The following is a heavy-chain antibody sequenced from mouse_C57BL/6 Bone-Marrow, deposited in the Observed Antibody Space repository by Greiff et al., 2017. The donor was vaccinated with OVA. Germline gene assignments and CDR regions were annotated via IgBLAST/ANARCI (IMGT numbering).Heavy chain of an antibody. CDR3: ARSPYYGSSYWYFDV. CDR2: IYPGSGST. Sequence: QVQLQQPGAELVKPRASVKMSCKASGYTFTSYWITWVKQRPGQGLEWIGDIYPGSGSTNYNEKFKSKATLTVDTSSSTAYMQLSSLTSEDSAVYYCARSPYYGSSYWYFDVWGTGTTVTVSS. V-gene: IGHV1-55*01. CDR1: GYTFTSYW. J-gene: IGHJ1*03. D-gene: IGHD1-1*01.